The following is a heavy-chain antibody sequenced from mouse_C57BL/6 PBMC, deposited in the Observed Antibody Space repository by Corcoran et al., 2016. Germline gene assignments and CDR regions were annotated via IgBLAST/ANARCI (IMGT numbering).Heavy chain of an antibody. CDR3: ASRYYDYDWFAY. Sequence: QVQLKQSGAELVRPGASVKLSCKASGYTFTDYYINWVKQRPGQGLEWIARIYPGSGNTYYNEKFKGKATLTAEKSSSTAYMQLSSLTSEDSAVYFCASRYYDYDWFAYWGQGTLVTVSA. CDR2: IYPGSGNT. CDR1: GYTFTDYY. J-gene: IGHJ3*01. D-gene: IGHD2-4*01. V-gene: IGHV1-76*01.